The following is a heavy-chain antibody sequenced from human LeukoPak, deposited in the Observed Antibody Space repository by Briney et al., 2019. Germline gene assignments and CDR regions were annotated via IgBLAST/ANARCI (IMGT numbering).Heavy chain of an antibody. CDR3: ARGRGPTTGYGMDV. Sequence: GGSLRLSCAASGFTFSDYWMTWVRQAPGKGLEWVANIKQDGSEGYYVDSVKGRFTVSRDNAKSSLYLQLNSLRAEDTAVYYCARGRGPTTGYGMDVWGQGTTVTVSS. CDR1: GFTFSDYW. J-gene: IGHJ6*02. V-gene: IGHV3-7*01. D-gene: IGHD1-26*01. CDR2: IKQDGSEG.